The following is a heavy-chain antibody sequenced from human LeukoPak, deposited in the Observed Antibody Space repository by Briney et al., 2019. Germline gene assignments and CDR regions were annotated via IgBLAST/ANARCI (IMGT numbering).Heavy chain of an antibody. V-gene: IGHV3-30*18. CDR3: AKEDTELLPDY. CDR1: GFTFSSNG. D-gene: IGHD1-14*01. Sequence: GGSLRLSCAASGFTFSSNGMNWVRQAPGKGLEWVAVISYDGSNKYYADSVKGRFTISRDNSKNTLYLQMNSLRAEDTAVYYCAKEDTELLPDYWGQGTLVTVSS. J-gene: IGHJ4*02. CDR2: ISYDGSNK.